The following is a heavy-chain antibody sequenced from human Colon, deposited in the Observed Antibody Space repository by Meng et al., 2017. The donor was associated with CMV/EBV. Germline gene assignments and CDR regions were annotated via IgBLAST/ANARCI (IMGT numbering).Heavy chain of an antibody. CDR3: AREGTYASSSGLGL. CDR1: GYPANGYD. J-gene: IGHJ4*02. Sequence: SGYPANGYDIHWVRQAPGQGLEWMGWINPNSGDANYARTFLGRVTMTADTSISTVYMELRGLRSGDTAVYYCAREGTYASSSGLGLWGPGALVTVSS. V-gene: IGHV1-2*02. D-gene: IGHD3-16*01. CDR2: INPNSGDA.